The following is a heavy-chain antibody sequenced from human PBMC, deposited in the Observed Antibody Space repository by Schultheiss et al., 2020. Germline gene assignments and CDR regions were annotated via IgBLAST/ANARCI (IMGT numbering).Heavy chain of an antibody. CDR2: INHSGST. V-gene: IGHV4-34*01. D-gene: IGHD1-26*01. Sequence: SQTLSLTCAVYGGSFSGYYWSWIRQPPGKGLEWIGEINHSGSTNYNPSLKSRVTISVDTSKNQFSLKLSSVTAADTAVYYCARGLSLGSYPGYYFDYWGQGTLVTVSS. CDR3: ARGLSLGSYPGYYFDY. J-gene: IGHJ4*02. CDR1: GGSFSGYY.